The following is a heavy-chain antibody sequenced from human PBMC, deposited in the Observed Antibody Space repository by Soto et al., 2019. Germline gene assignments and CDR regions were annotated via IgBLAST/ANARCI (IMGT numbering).Heavy chain of an antibody. Sequence: SLRLSXAVSGFTFDDNAMHWVRQAPEKGLEWVSGINWKSDIGYADSVKGRFTISRDNAENSLYPQMNSLRAEDTAVYYCARAQARSQSYYFDYWGQGTLVTV. J-gene: IGHJ4*02. CDR3: ARAQARSQSYYFDY. V-gene: IGHV3-9*01. D-gene: IGHD1-26*01. CDR1: GFTFDDNA. CDR2: INWKSDI.